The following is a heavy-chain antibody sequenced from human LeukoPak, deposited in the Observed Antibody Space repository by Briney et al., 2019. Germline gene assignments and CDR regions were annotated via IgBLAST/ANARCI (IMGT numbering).Heavy chain of an antibody. D-gene: IGHD2-8*01. Sequence: PGGPLRLSCAASGFTFSNYDMNWVRQAPGKGPEWVTTISASGIHIYYADSAKGRFTISRDNSRNTLELQMNSLRGEDTAVYYCVRMVSGDSWGQGTLVTVTS. J-gene: IGHJ4*02. CDR1: GFTFSNYD. CDR3: VRMVSGDS. V-gene: IGHV3-23*01. CDR2: ISASGIHI.